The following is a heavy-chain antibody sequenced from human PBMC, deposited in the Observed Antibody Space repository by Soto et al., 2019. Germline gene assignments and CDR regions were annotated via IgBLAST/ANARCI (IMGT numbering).Heavy chain of an antibody. V-gene: IGHV3-7*01. CDR1: GFTFSSYW. D-gene: IGHD5-12*01. Sequence: GGSLRLSCAASGFTFSSYWMSWVRQAPGKGLEWVANIKQDGSEKYYVDSVKGRFTISRDNAKNSMYLQINSLRAEDTAVYYCARDYRGPERTIVATIETFYYYYMDVWGKGTTVTVSS. J-gene: IGHJ6*03. CDR3: ARDYRGPERTIVATIETFYYYYMDV. CDR2: IKQDGSEK.